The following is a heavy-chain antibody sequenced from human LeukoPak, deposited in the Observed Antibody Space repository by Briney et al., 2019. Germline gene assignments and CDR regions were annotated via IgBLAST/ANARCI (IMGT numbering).Heavy chain of an antibody. D-gene: IGHD1-20*01. CDR2: ISSSGSTI. V-gene: IGHV3-48*04. CDR3: ARDNNWNDRGDAFDI. Sequence: GGSLRLSCAASGFTFNTYNMNWVRQAPGKGLEWVSSISSSGSTIYYADSVKGRFTISRDNAKNSLYLQMNSLRAEDTAVYYCARDNNWNDRGDAFDIWGQGTMVTVSS. J-gene: IGHJ3*02. CDR1: GFTFNTYN.